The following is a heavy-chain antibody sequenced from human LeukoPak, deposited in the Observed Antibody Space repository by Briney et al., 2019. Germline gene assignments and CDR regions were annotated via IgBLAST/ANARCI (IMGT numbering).Heavy chain of an antibody. CDR1: GYTFTSYG. V-gene: IGHV1-18*01. CDR2: ISAYNGNT. Sequence: ASVKVSCKASGYTFTSYGISWVRQAPGQGLEWMGWISAYNGNTNYAQKLQGRVTITTDESTSTAYMELSSLRSEDTAVYYCAREWGDYGGSWFDYWGQGTLVTVSS. J-gene: IGHJ4*02. CDR3: AREWGDYGGSWFDY. D-gene: IGHD4-23*01.